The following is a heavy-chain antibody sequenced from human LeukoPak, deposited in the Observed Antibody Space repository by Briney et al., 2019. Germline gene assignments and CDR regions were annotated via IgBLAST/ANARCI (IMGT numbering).Heavy chain of an antibody. CDR2: IWYDGRNK. J-gene: IGHJ4*02. CDR3: ARDRGYCSGGSCYTYYFDY. D-gene: IGHD2-15*01. V-gene: IGHV3-33*01. CDR1: GFTFSSYG. Sequence: GKSLRLSCAASGFTFSSYGMHWVRQAPGKGLEWVAVIWYDGRNKHYADSVKGRFTISRDNAKNSLYLQMNSLGDEDTAVYYCARDRGYCSGGSCYTYYFDYWGQGTLVTVSS.